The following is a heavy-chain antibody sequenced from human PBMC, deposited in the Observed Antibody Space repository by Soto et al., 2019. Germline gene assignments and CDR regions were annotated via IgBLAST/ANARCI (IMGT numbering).Heavy chain of an antibody. V-gene: IGHV3-48*03. CDR1: GFTFSSYW. CDR2: ISHSGASI. J-gene: IGHJ4*02. D-gene: IGHD5-12*01. Sequence: GGSLRLSCAASGFTFSSYWMHWVRQAPGKGLEWVSYISHSGASIDYADSVRGRFTISRDNAKNSLYLQMNSLRAEDTAVYYCARDAPLPQGRWLNLDFWGQGTLVTVSS. CDR3: ARDAPLPQGRWLNLDF.